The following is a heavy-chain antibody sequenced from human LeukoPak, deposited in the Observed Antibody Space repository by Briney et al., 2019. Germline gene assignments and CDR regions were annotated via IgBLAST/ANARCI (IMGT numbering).Heavy chain of an antibody. CDR2: IKPNSGDT. D-gene: IGHD6-13*01. CDR3: ARDGMSSSWYGDDYYYYGMDV. V-gene: IGHV1-2*02. CDR1: GYTFTGYY. J-gene: IGHJ6*02. Sequence: ASLKDSCKASGYTFTGYYMHWVRQAPGQGLEWMGWIKPNSGDTNYAQNFQGRVTMTRDTSISTDYMELSRLRSDDTAVYYCARDGMSSSWYGDDYYYYGMDVWGQGTTVTVSS.